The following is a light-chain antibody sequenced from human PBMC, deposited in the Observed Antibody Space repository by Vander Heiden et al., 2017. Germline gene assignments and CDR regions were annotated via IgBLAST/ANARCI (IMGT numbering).Light chain of an antibody. CDR1: RSYIGKNP. CDR2: GNT. Sequence: QSVLTQSPSESGTPGQRVTISCSGSRSYIGKNPVYWYPQLPGTAPKLLIYGNTQRPSGGPARFSGSKSGTSASLAISGLQSEDEADYYCAAWDDSLSVYVFGTGTKVTLL. J-gene: IGLJ1*01. V-gene: IGLV1-44*01. CDR3: AAWDDSLSVYV.